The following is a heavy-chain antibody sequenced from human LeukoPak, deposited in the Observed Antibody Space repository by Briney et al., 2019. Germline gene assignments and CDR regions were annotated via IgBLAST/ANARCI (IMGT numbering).Heavy chain of an antibody. CDR1: GFTFSSYA. V-gene: IGHV3-30*04. J-gene: IGHJ4*02. CDR3: ARDLLTYCSSTSCYTNDY. D-gene: IGHD2-2*02. Sequence: GGSLRLFCAASGFTFSSYAMHWVRQAPGKGLEWVAVISYDGSNKYYADSVKGRFTISRDNSKNTLYLQMNSLRAEDTAVYYCARDLLTYCSSTSCYTNDYWGQGTLVTVSS. CDR2: ISYDGSNK.